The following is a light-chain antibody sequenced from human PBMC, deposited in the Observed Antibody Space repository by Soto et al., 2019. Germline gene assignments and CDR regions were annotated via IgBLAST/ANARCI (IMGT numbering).Light chain of an antibody. V-gene: IGLV2-14*01. CDR2: EVS. J-gene: IGLJ3*02. Sequence: QSALTQPASVSGSPGQSITISCTGTSSDVGGYNYVSWYQQHPGKAPKLMIYEVSNRPSGVSNRFSGSKSGDTASLTVSGLQAEDEADYYCSSYTTSHGLVFGGGTKLTVL. CDR1: SSDVGGYNY. CDR3: SSYTTSHGLV.